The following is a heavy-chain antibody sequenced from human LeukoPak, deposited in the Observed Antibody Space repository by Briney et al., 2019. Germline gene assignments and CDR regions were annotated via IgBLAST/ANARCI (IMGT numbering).Heavy chain of an antibody. CDR3: AGGYDSSGYYLDDYYYYGMDV. CDR1: GFTFSDHY. CDR2: TRNKANSYTT. V-gene: IGHV3-72*01. Sequence: GGSLRLSCAASGFTFSDHYMDWVRQAPGKGLEWVGRTRNKANSYTTEYAASVKGRFTISRDDSKNSLYLQMNSLKAEDTAVYYCAGGYDSSGYYLDDYYYYGMDVWGQGTTVTVSS. D-gene: IGHD3-22*01. J-gene: IGHJ6*02.